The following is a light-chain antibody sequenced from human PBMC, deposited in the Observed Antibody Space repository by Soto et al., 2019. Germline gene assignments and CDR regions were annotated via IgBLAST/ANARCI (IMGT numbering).Light chain of an antibody. J-gene: IGLJ1*01. CDR1: NIGSKS. V-gene: IGLV3-21*02. CDR2: DDS. Sequence: SYELTQPPSVSVAPGQTARITCGGNNIGSKSVHWYQQKQGQAPVLVVYDDSDRPSGIPERFSGSNSGNTATLTISRVEAGDEADYYCQVWDSSSDRYVFGTGTKLTVL. CDR3: QVWDSSSDRYV.